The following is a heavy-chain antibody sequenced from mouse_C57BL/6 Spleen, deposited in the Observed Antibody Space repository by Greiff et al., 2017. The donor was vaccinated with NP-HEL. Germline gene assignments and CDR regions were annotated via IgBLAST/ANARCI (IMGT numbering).Heavy chain of an antibody. CDR1: GYTFTEYS. Sequence: VQRVESGAELVKPGASVKLSCTASGYTFTEYSIHWVKQRSGQGLEWIGWFYPGSGSLKYNENFKVKATLTADKSSSTVYMELSRLTSEDAAVYFCARHEDDYRGHFDVWGTGTTVTVSS. D-gene: IGHD2-12*01. J-gene: IGHJ1*03. CDR2: FYPGSGSL. V-gene: IGHV1-62-2*01. CDR3: ARHEDDYRGHFDV.